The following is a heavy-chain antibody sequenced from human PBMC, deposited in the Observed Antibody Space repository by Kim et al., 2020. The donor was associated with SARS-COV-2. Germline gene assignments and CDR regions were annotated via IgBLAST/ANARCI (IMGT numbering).Heavy chain of an antibody. V-gene: IGHV4-39*01. Sequence: TAYTPSRKGRATLSVDTSKNQFSLRLSSVTAADAAVYYCARHLRNWYFDLWGRGTLVTVSS. CDR2: T. J-gene: IGHJ2*01. CDR3: ARHLRNWYFDL.